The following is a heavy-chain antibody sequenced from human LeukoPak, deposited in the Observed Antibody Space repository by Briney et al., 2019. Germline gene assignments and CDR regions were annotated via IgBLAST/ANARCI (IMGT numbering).Heavy chain of an antibody. J-gene: IGHJ5*02. CDR1: GGTFSSYA. V-gene: IGHV1-69*01. CDR2: IIPIFGTA. Sequence: VASVKVSCKASGGTFSSYAISWVRRAPGQGLEWMGGIIPIFGTANYAQKFQGRVTITADESTSTAYMELSSLGSEDTAVYYCARWGRENWFDPWGQGTLVTVSS. CDR3: ARWGRENWFDP. D-gene: IGHD3-16*01.